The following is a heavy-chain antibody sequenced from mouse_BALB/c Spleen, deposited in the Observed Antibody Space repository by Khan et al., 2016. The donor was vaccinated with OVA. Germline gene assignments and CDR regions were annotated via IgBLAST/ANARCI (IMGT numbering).Heavy chain of an antibody. V-gene: IGHV3-2*02. Sequence: EVQLQESGPGLVKPSQSLSLTCTVTGYSFTSGYGWNWIRQFPGNKLEWMGFISYSGSTNYNPSLKSRISITRDTSKNQFFLQLNTLTTEDTATYYCARKARIKYWGQGTTLTVSS. J-gene: IGHJ2*01. D-gene: IGHD3-2*02. CDR2: ISYSGST. CDR3: ARKARIKY. CDR1: GYSFTSGYG.